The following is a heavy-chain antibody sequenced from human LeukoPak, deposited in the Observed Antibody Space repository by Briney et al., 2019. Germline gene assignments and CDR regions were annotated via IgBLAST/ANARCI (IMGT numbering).Heavy chain of an antibody. CDR2: INPNSGGT. V-gene: IGHV1-2*02. Sequence: RWASVKVSCKASGYTFTSYGISWVRQAPGQGLEWMGWINPNSGGTNYAQKFQGRVTMTRDTSISTAYMELSRLRSDDTAVYYCARDPRKVPAAKNDAFDIWGQGTMVTVSS. D-gene: IGHD2-2*01. J-gene: IGHJ3*02. CDR1: GYTFTSYG. CDR3: ARDPRKVPAAKNDAFDI.